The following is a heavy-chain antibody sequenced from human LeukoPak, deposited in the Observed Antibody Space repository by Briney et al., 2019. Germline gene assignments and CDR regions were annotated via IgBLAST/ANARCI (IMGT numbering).Heavy chain of an antibody. CDR2: ISHSSTSV. V-gene: IGHV3-48*02. D-gene: IGHD3-22*01. Sequence: GRSLRLSCAASGFTFSTYGMNWLSQAPGKGLEWVSYISHSSTSVYYADSVKGRFTISRDNSKNSLTLQMNGLRDEDTAVYYCARASRSGYDYWGQGTLVTVSS. CDR1: GFTFSTYG. CDR3: ARASRSGYDY. J-gene: IGHJ4*02.